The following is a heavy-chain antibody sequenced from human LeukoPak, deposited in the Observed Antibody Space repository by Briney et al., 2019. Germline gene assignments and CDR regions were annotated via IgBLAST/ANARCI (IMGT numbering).Heavy chain of an antibody. CDR2: IYYSGST. J-gene: IGHJ3*02. Sequence: SETLSPTCAVSGGSISSYYWSWIRQPPGKGLEWIGYIYYSGSTNYNPSLKSRVTISVDTSKNQFSLKLSSVTAADTAVYYCARGCSTDAFDIWGQGTMVTVSS. D-gene: IGHD3-10*02. V-gene: IGHV4-59*01. CDR1: GGSISSYY. CDR3: ARGCSTDAFDI.